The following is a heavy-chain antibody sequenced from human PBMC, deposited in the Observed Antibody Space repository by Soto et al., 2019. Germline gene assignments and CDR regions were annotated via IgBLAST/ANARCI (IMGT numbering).Heavy chain of an antibody. V-gene: IGHV3-23*01. Sequence: GGSLRLSCAASGFTFSSYAMSWVRQAPGKGLEWVSAISGSGGSTYYADSVKGRSTISRDNSKNTLYLQMNSLGAEDTAVYYCAKDDSGYYLTLFDYWGQGTLVTVS. CDR3: AKDDSGYYLTLFDY. CDR1: GFTFSSYA. J-gene: IGHJ4*02. CDR2: ISGSGGST. D-gene: IGHD3-22*01.